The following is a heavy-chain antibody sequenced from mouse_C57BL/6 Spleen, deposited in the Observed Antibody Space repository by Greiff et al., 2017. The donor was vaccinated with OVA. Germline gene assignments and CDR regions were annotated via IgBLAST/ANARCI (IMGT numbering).Heavy chain of an antibody. Sequence: VQLQQSGAELVRPGASVTLSCKASGYTFTDYEMHWVKQTPVHGLEWIGAIDPETGGTAYNQKFKGKAILTADKSSSTAYMELRSLTSEDSAVYYCTSGGRAWFAYWGQGTLVTVSA. V-gene: IGHV1-15*01. CDR1: GYTFTDYE. CDR3: TSGGRAWFAY. CDR2: IDPETGGT. J-gene: IGHJ3*01.